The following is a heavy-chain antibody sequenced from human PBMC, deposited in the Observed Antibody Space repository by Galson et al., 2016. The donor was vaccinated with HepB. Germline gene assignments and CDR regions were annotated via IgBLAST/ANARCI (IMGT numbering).Heavy chain of an antibody. CDR2: TGTGTGYK. J-gene: IGHJ6*02. CDR1: GFTLRSYS. V-gene: IGHV3-21*01. Sequence: SLRLSCAAPGFTLRSYSMTWVRQAPGKGLEWVSSTGTGTGYKYYAGSVRGRFTISRDDPGNSLYLQMNSLRAEDTAVYFCAKSTEGLLRFSGMDVWGQGTTVTVSS. CDR3: AKSTEGLLRFSGMDV. D-gene: IGHD1-14*01.